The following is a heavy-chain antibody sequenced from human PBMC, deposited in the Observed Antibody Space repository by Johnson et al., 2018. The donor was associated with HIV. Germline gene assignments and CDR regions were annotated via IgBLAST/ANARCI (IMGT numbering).Heavy chain of an antibody. CDR3: AKDMRIAARPAVGAFDI. J-gene: IGHJ3*02. D-gene: IGHD6-6*01. Sequence: VQLVESGGGLVKAGGSLRLSCAASGFSFSNAWMSWVRQAPGKGLEWVGRISWNSGSIGYADSVKGRFTISRDNAKNSLYLQMNSLRAEDTALYYCAKDMRIAARPAVGAFDIWGQGTMVTVSS. V-gene: IGHV3-9*01. CDR2: ISWNSGSI. CDR1: GFSFSNAW.